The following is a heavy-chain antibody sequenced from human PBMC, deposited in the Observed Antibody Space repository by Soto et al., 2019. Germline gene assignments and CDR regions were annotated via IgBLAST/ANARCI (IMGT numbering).Heavy chain of an antibody. CDR2: IQYSRDT. V-gene: IGHV4-61*03. J-gene: IGHJ3*01. Sequence: PSVTLRFPCILSGSSDGRGAYYWSLIRQPPGSSLQWTGYIQYSRDTNYNSSLKRRVTISVDRRRNRLSLQLTYVTAADTPCYYCARHDYGDRTFDVWGQGTKVTV. CDR3: ARHDYGDRTFDV. CDR1: GSSDGRGAYY. D-gene: IGHD4-17*01.